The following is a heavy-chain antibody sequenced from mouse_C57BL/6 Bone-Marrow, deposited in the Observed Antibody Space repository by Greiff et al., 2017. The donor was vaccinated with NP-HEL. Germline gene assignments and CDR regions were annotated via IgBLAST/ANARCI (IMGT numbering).Heavy chain of an antibody. CDR2: INPNNGGT. Sequence: EVQLQQSGPELVKPGASVKISCKASGYTFTDYYMTWVKQSHGKSLEWIGDINPNNGGTSYNQKFKGKATLTVDKSSSTAYMELRSLTSEDSAVYYCARSYSNYPGDYWGQGTSVTVSS. D-gene: IGHD2-5*01. CDR3: ARSYSNYPGDY. CDR1: GYTFTDYY. V-gene: IGHV1-26*01. J-gene: IGHJ4*01.